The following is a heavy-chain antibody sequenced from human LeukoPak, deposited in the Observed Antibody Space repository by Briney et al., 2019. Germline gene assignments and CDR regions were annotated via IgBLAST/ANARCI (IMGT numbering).Heavy chain of an antibody. D-gene: IGHD3-22*01. J-gene: IGHJ4*02. CDR1: GFTFGDYA. CDR3: TRSTPYYYDSSGYYQNFVY. CDR2: IRSKAYGGTT. Sequence: SLRLPCTGSGFTFGDYAMSWVRQAPGKGLEWVGFIRSKAYGGTTEYAASVKGRFTISRDDSKSIAYLQMNSLKTEDTAVYYCTRSTPYYYDSSGYYQNFVYWGQGTLVTVSS. V-gene: IGHV3-49*04.